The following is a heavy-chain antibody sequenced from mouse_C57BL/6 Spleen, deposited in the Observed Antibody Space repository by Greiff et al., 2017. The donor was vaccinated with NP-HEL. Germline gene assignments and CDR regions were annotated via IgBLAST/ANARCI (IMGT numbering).Heavy chain of an antibody. CDR3: ASPQLPYAMEY. CDR1: GYTFTSYW. CDR2: IHPNSGST. V-gene: IGHV1-64*01. D-gene: IGHD3-1*01. Sequence: VQLQQPGAELVKPGASVKLSCKASGYTFTSYWMHWVKQRPGQGLEWIGMIHPNSGSTNYNEKFKSKATLTVDKSSSTAYMQLSSLTTEDSAVYNCASPQLPYAMEYRGQGTAVTVSS. J-gene: IGHJ4*01.